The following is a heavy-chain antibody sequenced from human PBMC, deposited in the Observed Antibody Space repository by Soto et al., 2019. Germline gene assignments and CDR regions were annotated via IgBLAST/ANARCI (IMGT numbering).Heavy chain of an antibody. Sequence: QVQLVQSGAEVKKPGASVKVSCKASGGTFSPYTINWVRQAPGHGLEWMGRIIPFHGVTNYAQKFQTRVKITADKSTSKAYMELSGLRFEYTAMYYCTRDWEITVSTWSFGGFWGRGTLVTVSS. CDR3: TRDWEITVSTWSFGGF. D-gene: IGHD3-10*01. CDR1: GGTFSPYT. J-gene: IGHJ4*02. CDR2: IIPFHGVT. V-gene: IGHV1-69*08.